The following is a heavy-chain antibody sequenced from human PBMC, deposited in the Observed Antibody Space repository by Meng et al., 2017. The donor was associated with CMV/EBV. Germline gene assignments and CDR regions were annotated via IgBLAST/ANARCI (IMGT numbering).Heavy chain of an antibody. D-gene: IGHD2-2*01. CDR1: GGTFSSYA. CDR3: ARVECKGYCSSTAGSDYAFDI. V-gene: IGHV1-69*10. CDR2: TIPILGIA. J-gene: IGHJ3*02. Sequence: SVKVSCKASGGTFSSYAISWVRQAPGQGLEWMGGTIPILGIANYAQKFQGRVTITADKSTSTAYMELSSLRSEDTAVYYCARVECKGYCSSTAGSDYAFDIWGQGTMVTVSS.